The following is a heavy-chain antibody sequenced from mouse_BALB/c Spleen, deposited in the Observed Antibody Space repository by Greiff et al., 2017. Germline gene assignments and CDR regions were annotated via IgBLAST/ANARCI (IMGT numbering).Heavy chain of an antibody. V-gene: IGHV2-2*02. J-gene: IGHJ4*01. D-gene: IGHD2-4*01. CDR3: ARTSSMITEGMDY. CDR1: GFSLTSYG. Sequence: VQLQESGPGLVQPSQSLSITCTVSGFSLTSYGVPWVRQSPGKGLEWLGVIWSGRSTDYNAAFISRLSISKDNAKSQVFIKMNSLHANDTAIYYCARTSSMITEGMDYWGQGTSVTVSA. CDR2: IWSGRST.